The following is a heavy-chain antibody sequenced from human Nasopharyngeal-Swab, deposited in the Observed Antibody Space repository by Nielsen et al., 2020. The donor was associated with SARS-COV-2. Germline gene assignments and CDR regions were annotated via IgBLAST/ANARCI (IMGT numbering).Heavy chain of an antibody. Sequence: ASVQVSCKVSGYTLTELSMHWVRQAPAKGLEWMGGFDPEDGETIYAQKFQGRVTMTEDTSTDTAYMELSSLRSEDTAVYYCATGFAAAGSYYGMDVWGQGTTVTVSS. V-gene: IGHV1-24*01. CDR2: FDPEDGET. J-gene: IGHJ6*02. CDR1: GYTLTELS. CDR3: ATGFAAAGSYYGMDV. D-gene: IGHD6-13*01.